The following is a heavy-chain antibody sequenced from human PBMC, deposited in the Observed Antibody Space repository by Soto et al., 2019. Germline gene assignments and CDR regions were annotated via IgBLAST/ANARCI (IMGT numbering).Heavy chain of an antibody. V-gene: IGHV4-34*01. D-gene: IGHD2-8*01. CDR2: INHSGST. CDR1: GGSFSGYY. CDR3: ARAMYAHLDP. J-gene: IGHJ5*02. Sequence: SETLSLTCAVYGGSFSGYYWSWIRQPPGKGLEWIGEINHSGSTNYNPSLKSRVTISVDTSKNQFSLKLSSVTAADTAVYYCARAMYAHLDPWGQGTLVTVSS.